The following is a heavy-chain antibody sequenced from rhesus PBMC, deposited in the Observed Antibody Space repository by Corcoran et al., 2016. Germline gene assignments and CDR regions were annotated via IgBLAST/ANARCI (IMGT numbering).Heavy chain of an antibody. J-gene: IGHJ4*01. CDR2: IYPGDSET. CDR3: AKRANYVYFDY. Sequence: EVQLVQSGAEVKRPGESLRISCKPSGYSFTSPLISWVRQLPGKCREGRGSIYPGDSETRDNPACQGNGTSAADKSSSTTYLQWSSLKASDTATYYCAKRANYVYFDYWGQGVLVTVSS. D-gene: IGHD4-17*01. V-gene: IGHV5S1*01. CDR1: GYSFTSPL.